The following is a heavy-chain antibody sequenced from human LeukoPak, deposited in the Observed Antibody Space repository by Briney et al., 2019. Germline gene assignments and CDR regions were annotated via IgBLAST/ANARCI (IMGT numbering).Heavy chain of an antibody. CDR1: GYTFATYG. J-gene: IGHJ4*02. CDR3: AKVAGDRMDY. Sequence: ASVKVSCKASGYTFATYGFCWVRQAPGHGIEWMGWISANTGKTDYAQRYQGRVTLTTDTSTSTAYMELRSLRPDDTAVYYCAKVAGDRMDYWGQGTLVTASS. V-gene: IGHV1-18*01. CDR2: ISANTGKT. D-gene: IGHD6-13*01.